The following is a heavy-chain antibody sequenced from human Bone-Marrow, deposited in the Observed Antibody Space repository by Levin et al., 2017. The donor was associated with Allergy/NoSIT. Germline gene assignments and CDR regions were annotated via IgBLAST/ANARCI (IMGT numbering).Heavy chain of an antibody. D-gene: IGHD1-1*01. V-gene: IGHV3-21*01. CDR3: ARDMNEDSYYYYGMDV. CDR1: GFTFSSHS. Sequence: GESLKISCAASGFTFSSHSLNWVRQAPGKGLEWVSSISTRSDYIYYADSVKGRFTTSRDNAENLLYLQMNSLRADDTAVYYCARDMNEDSYYYYGMDVWGQGTTVTVSS. J-gene: IGHJ6*02. CDR2: ISTRSDYI.